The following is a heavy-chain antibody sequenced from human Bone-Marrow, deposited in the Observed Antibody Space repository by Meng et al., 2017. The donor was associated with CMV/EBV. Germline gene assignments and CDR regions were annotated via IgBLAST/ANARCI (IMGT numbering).Heavy chain of an antibody. Sequence: SETLSLTCTVSGGSISSYYWSWIRQPPGKGLEWIGYIYYSGSTNYNPSLKSRVTISVDTSKNQFSLKLSSVTAADTAVYYCARERRDYDFWSGYYAGYYFDDWGQGTLVTVSS. D-gene: IGHD3-3*01. CDR2: IYYSGST. CDR3: ARERRDYDFWSGYYAGYYFDD. V-gene: IGHV4-59*01. CDR1: GGSISSYY. J-gene: IGHJ4*02.